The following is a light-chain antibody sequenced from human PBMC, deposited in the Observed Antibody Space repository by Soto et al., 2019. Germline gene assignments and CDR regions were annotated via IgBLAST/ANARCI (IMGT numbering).Light chain of an antibody. J-gene: IGKJ3*01. CDR3: QQSDSFPFT. CDR1: QTISNY. Sequence: DIQLTQSPSSLSASIGDRVTITCRASQTISNYLNWYQQKPGKAPNLLIYGASSLQSGVPSRFSGSGSETDFILTISSLAPEDFATYYCQQSDSFPFTFGPGTKVYLK. CDR2: GAS. V-gene: IGKV1-39*01.